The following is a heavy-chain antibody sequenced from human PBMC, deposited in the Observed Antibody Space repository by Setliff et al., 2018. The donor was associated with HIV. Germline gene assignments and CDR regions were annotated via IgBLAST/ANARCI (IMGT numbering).Heavy chain of an antibody. CDR3: AGGLGEAVAGGDAFDI. J-gene: IGHJ3*02. D-gene: IGHD6-19*01. CDR2: IYHSGST. Sequence: PSETLSLTCVVSTYSISSGFYWAWIRQPPGKGLEWIGEIYHSGSTNYNPSLQSRVSISVDKSKNQFSLKLSSVTAADTAVYYCAGGLGEAVAGGDAFDIWGQGTMVTVSS. CDR1: TYSISSGFY. V-gene: IGHV4-38-2*01.